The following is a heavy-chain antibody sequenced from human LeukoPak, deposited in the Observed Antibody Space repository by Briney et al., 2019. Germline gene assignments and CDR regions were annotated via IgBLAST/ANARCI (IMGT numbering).Heavy chain of an antibody. V-gene: IGHV3-23*01. CDR1: GFTFSSYA. CDR3: AKVPDCSGGSCYYPEYFQH. Sequence: GGSLRLSCAASGFTFSSYAISRVRQAPGEGLEWVSAISGSGGSTYYADSVKGRFTISRDNSKNTLYLQMNSLRAEDTAVYYCAKVPDCSGGSCYYPEYFQHWGQGTLVTVSS. D-gene: IGHD2-15*01. J-gene: IGHJ1*01. CDR2: ISGSGGST.